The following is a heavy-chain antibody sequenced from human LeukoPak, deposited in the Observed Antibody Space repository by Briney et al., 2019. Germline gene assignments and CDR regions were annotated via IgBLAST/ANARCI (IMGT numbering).Heavy chain of an antibody. Sequence: WIGYIYYSGSTYYNPSLKSRVTISVDTSKNQFSLKLSSVTAADTAVYYCARDSDMGAFDIWGQGTMVTVSS. CDR3: ARDSDMGAFDI. J-gene: IGHJ3*02. CDR2: IYYSGST. V-gene: IGHV4-31*02. D-gene: IGHD1-26*01.